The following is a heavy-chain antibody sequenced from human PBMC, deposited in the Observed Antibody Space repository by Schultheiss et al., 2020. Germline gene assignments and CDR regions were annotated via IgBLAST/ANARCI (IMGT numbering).Heavy chain of an antibody. J-gene: IGHJ6*03. CDR3: ARGRWLPRPYYYYYMDV. CDR1: GGSISSGGYY. D-gene: IGHD5-12*01. Sequence: SETLSLTCTVSGGSISSGGYYWSWIRQHPGKGLEWIGYIYYSGSTNYNPSLKSRVTISVDTSKNQFSLKLSSVTAADTAVYYCARGRWLPRPYYYYYMDVWGKGTTVTVSS. V-gene: IGHV4-61*08. CDR2: IYYSGST.